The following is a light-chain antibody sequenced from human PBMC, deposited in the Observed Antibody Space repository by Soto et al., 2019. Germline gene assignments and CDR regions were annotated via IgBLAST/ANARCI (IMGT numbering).Light chain of an antibody. CDR2: GNS. Sequence: QSVLTQPPSLSGTPGQRVTISCSGSTSNIAGNTVHWYQQLPGAAPRLLIYGNSNRPSGVPDRFAGSKSGTSASLAIIGLRVEDEGIYYCQAFDNSLSASGVFGGGTKLTVL. CDR3: QAFDNSLSASGV. V-gene: IGLV1-40*01. J-gene: IGLJ3*02. CDR1: TSNIAGNT.